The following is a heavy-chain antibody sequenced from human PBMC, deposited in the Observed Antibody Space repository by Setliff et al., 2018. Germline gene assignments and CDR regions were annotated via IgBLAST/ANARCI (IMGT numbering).Heavy chain of an antibody. CDR3: ARDRGGGLYDY. CDR1: GFNFYVYT. V-gene: IGHV3-48*01. J-gene: IGHJ4*02. D-gene: IGHD3-16*01. Sequence: PGGSLRLSCAASGFNFYVYTMEWVRQAPGKGLEWVSYISSSSSTIYYADSVKGRFTISRDNAKNSLYLQMNSLRAEDTAVYYCARDRGGGLYDYWGRGTLVTVSS. CDR2: ISSSSSTI.